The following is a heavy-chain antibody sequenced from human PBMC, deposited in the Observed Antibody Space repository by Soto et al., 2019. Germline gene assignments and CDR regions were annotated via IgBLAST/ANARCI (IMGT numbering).Heavy chain of an antibody. CDR2: MYDSGTA. CDR1: GGSISSSTSS. V-gene: IGHV4-39*07. Sequence: SETLSLTCTVSGGSISSSTSSWGWIRQPPGKGLEWIGSMYDSGTAYYNPSLRSRVTISVDTSKNQFSLRLSSVTAADTAVYYCARSWAEGRGYCSGGSCYSAGFFDYWGQGTLVTVSS. CDR3: ARSWAEGRGYCSGGSCYSAGFFDY. D-gene: IGHD2-15*01. J-gene: IGHJ4*02.